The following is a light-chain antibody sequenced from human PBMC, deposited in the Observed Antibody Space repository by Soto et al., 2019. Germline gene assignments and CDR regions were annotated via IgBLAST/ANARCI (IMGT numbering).Light chain of an antibody. J-gene: IGKJ1*01. CDR2: KAS. Sequence: IQMPQSPSTLSASVGGRVTITFRASQSISNWLAWSQQKPGEAPNLLIYKASTLESGVPSRFSGSGYGTEFALTISSLQPEDFATYYCQQYSFYSTFGQGTKVDI. CDR1: QSISNW. CDR3: QQYSFYST. V-gene: IGKV1-5*03.